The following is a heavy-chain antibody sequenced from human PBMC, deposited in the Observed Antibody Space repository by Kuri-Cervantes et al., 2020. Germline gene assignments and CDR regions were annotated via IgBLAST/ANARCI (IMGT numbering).Heavy chain of an antibody. D-gene: IGHD3-16*01. CDR1: GGSISSYY. CDR2: IYTSGST. V-gene: IGHV4-4*07. Sequence: ESLKISCTVSGGSISSYYWSWIRQPAGKGLEWIGRIYTSGSTNYNPSLKSRVTMSVDTSKNQFSLKPSSVTAADTAVYYCARSKLRFPFDPWGQGTLVTVSS. CDR3: ARSKLRFPFDP. J-gene: IGHJ5*02.